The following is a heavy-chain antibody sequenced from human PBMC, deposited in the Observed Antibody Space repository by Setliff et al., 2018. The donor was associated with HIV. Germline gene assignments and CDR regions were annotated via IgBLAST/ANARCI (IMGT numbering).Heavy chain of an antibody. CDR2: ISAGGGST. CDR1: GFTFGSYA. D-gene: IGHD3-22*01. Sequence: PGGSLRLSCAPSGFTFGSYAMSWVRQAPGKGLEWVSTISAGGGSTYYADSVKGRFTISRDNSKNTLYLQMNSLRAEDTAVYYCARPNYYDSSGSFDYWGQGTLVTVSS. V-gene: IGHV3-23*01. CDR3: ARPNYYDSSGSFDY. J-gene: IGHJ4*02.